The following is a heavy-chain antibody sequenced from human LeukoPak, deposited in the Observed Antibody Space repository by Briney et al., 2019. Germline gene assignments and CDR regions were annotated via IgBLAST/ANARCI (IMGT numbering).Heavy chain of an antibody. CDR1: GGTFSSYA. CDR2: IIPIFGIA. CDR3: AIGAGFWSGYSYYGMDV. Sequence: SVKVSCKASGGTFSSYAISWVRQAPGQGLEWMGRIIPIFGIANYAQKFQGRVTITADKSTSTAYMELSSLRSEDTAVYYCAIGAGFWSGYSYYGMDVWGQGTTVTVSS. D-gene: IGHD3-3*01. V-gene: IGHV1-69*04. J-gene: IGHJ6*02.